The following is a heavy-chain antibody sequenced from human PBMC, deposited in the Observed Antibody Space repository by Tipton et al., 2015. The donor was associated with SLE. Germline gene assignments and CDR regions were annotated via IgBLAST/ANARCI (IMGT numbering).Heavy chain of an antibody. CDR2: ISHDGSNK. CDR1: GFTFSSYA. V-gene: IGHV3-30-3*01. Sequence: RSLRLSCAASGFTFSSYAMHWVRQAPGKGLEWVAVISHDGSNKYYADSVKGRFTISRDNSKNTLYLQMNSLRAEDTAVYYCAKDSVAVLGAGSFDIWGQGTMVTVSS. D-gene: IGHD3-16*01. J-gene: IGHJ3*02. CDR3: AKDSVAVLGAGSFDI.